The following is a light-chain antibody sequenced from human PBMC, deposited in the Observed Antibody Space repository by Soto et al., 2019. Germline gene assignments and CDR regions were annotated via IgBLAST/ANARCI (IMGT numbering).Light chain of an antibody. Sequence: QSALTQPASVSGSPGQSITISCTGTSSDVGAYNYVSWYQQHPGKAPKLMVCDVSNRPSVVSDRFSGSKSGNTASLTISGLLAEDEADYYCYSYTSSSTYVFGTGTKVTVL. CDR1: SSDVGAYNY. J-gene: IGLJ1*01. CDR3: YSYTSSSTYV. CDR2: DVS. V-gene: IGLV2-14*03.